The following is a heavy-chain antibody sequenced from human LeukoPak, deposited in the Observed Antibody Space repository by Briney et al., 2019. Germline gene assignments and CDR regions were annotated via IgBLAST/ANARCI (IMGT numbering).Heavy chain of an antibody. CDR1: GGSISHYY. J-gene: IGHJ4*02. CDR3: ARHPYSNFVLDY. CDR2: IYYSGDT. Sequence: SETLSLTCTVYGGSISHYYWSWIRQLPGKGLEWIGYIYYSGDTKYNPSLKSRVTISVDTSKNQFSLKLSSVTAADTAVYYCARHPYSNFVLDYWGQGTLVIVSS. D-gene: IGHD4-11*01. V-gene: IGHV4-59*08.